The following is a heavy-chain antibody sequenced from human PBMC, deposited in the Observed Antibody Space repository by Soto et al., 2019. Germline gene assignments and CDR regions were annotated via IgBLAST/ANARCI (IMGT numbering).Heavy chain of an antibody. CDR1: GGSFSGYY. Sequence: QVQLQQWGAGLLKPSETLSLTCAVYGGSFSGYYWSWIRQPPGKGLEWIGEINHSGSTNYNPSLKSRVTIAVDTSKDQFSLKLSCVTAADSAVYYCAIGQNRRAKYDFWSGYYNDYWGQGTLVTVSS. J-gene: IGHJ4*02. D-gene: IGHD3-3*01. CDR2: INHSGST. CDR3: AIGQNRRAKYDFWSGYYNDY. V-gene: IGHV4-34*01.